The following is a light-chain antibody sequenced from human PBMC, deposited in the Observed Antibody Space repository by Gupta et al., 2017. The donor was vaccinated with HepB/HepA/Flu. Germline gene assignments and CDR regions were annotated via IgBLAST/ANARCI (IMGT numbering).Light chain of an antibody. V-gene: IGLV2-14*03. CDR3: SSYTSSSTLV. Sequence: SALTPPDSAAASPAQSITISCTGTSSDVGDYNYVSWYQQNPGKAPKLMIYDVSHRPSVVSNRFSGSKSGNTASLTISGLQAEDEADYYCSSYTSSSTLVFGGGTKLTVL. J-gene: IGLJ2*01. CDR2: DVS. CDR1: SSDVGDYNY.